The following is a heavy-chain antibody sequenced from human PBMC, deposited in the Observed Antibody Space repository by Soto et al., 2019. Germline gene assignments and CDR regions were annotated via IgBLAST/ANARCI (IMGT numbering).Heavy chain of an antibody. V-gene: IGHV3-30-3*01. CDR2: ISYDGSNK. Sequence: VHLVESGGGVVQPGRSLRLSCAASGFTFSNNAMDWVRQAPGKGLEWVAVISYDGSNKYIAESVKGRFTISRDNSKNTLFLQMNSLRAEDTAVYYCARGTTTSAFSAMDVWGPGTTVTVSS. CDR1: GFTFSNNA. J-gene: IGHJ6*02. CDR3: ARGTTTSAFSAMDV. D-gene: IGHD1-1*01.